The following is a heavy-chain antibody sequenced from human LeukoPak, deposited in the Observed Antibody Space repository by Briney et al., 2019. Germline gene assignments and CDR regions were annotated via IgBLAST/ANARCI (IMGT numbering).Heavy chain of an antibody. CDR1: GYTFTSYA. D-gene: IGHD6-13*01. J-gene: IGHJ4*02. CDR2: INAGNGNT. CDR3: ARGLSSWYGDY. Sequence: ASVKVSCKASGYTFTSYAMHWVRQAPGQRLEWMGWINAGNGNTKYSQKFQGRVTITRDTSASTAYMELSSLRSEDTAMYYCARGLSSWYGDYWGQGTLVTVSS. V-gene: IGHV1-3*01.